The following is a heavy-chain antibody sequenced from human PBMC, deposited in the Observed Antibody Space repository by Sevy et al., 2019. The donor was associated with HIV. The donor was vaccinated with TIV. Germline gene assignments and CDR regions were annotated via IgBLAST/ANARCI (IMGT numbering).Heavy chain of an antibody. Sequence: GGSLRLSCSASGFSVRSFSMHWVRQAPGKGLEWVAALLYNVRTEEYADSVKGRFTISRDNSKNTLNLEMNSLRVEDTVLYFCARDSARVIVPTAGFDSWGQGVLVTVSS. CDR2: LLYNVRTE. D-gene: IGHD2-15*01. J-gene: IGHJ5*01. CDR3: ARDSARVIVPTAGFDS. V-gene: IGHV3-33*03. CDR1: GFSVRSFS.